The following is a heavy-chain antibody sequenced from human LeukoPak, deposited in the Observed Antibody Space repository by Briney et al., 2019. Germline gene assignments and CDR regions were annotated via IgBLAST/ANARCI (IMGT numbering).Heavy chain of an antibody. J-gene: IGHJ6*02. CDR2: VSSYNGNT. CDR3: AKCTLTGNYRSCAMDV. CDR1: GYIFTNYA. Sequence: ASLKVSCKASGYIFTNYAVSWVRQAPGQGLEWLGWVSSYNGNTNYAQSLQGRVTMSTDTSTATGYMELRNLRFDDTAVYYCAKCTLTGNYRSCAMDVWGQGTAVTVSS. V-gene: IGHV1-18*01. D-gene: IGHD1-20*01.